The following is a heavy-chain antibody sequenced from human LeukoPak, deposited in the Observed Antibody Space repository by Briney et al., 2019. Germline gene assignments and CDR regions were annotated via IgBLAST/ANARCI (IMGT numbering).Heavy chain of an antibody. CDR2: INTNTGNP. CDR3: ATDLKKGDSGCFDY. V-gene: IGHV7-4-1*02. Sequence: ASVKVSCKASGYTFTSSALNWVRQAPGQGLEWMGWINTNTGNPTYAQGFTGRFVFSLDTSVSTAYLHISSLEAEGTAIYYCATDLKKGDSGCFDYWGQGTLVIVSS. J-gene: IGHJ4*02. D-gene: IGHD6-19*01. CDR1: GYTFTSSA.